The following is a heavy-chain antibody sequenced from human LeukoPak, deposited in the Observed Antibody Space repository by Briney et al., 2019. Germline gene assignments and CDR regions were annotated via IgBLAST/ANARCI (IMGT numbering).Heavy chain of an antibody. Sequence: SETLSLTRTASGGSISSSSYYWGRIRQPPGKGLEWIGSIYYSGSTYYNPSLKSRVTISVDTSKNQFSLKLSSVTAADTAVYYCASPLWFGELSAFDIWGQGTMVTVSS. CDR2: IYYSGST. D-gene: IGHD3-10*01. CDR3: ASPLWFGELSAFDI. J-gene: IGHJ3*02. CDR1: GGSISSSSYY. V-gene: IGHV4-39*01.